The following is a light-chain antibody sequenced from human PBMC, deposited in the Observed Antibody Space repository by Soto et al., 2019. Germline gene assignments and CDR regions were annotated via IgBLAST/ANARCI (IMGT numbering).Light chain of an antibody. CDR1: QSVSSSY. CDR3: QQRSNWPSWT. Sequence: EIVLTQSPGTLSLSPGERATLSFRASQSVSSSYLAWYQQKPGQAPRLLIYDASNRATGIPARFSGSGSGTDFTLTISSLEPEDFAVYYCQQRSNWPSWTFGQGTKV. J-gene: IGKJ1*01. V-gene: IGKV3D-20*02. CDR2: DAS.